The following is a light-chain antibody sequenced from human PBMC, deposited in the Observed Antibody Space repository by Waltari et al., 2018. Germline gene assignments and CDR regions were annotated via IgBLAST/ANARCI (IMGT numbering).Light chain of an antibody. CDR2: WAS. J-gene: IGKJ2*01. V-gene: IGKV4-1*01. CDR3: HQYFAPPYT. Sequence: DIVMTQSPDSLTVSLGERATLNCKSSHSLLYYSNNKNYISWYQQKPGQAPKLLIYWASTRDSGVPDRFGGSGSETDFTLTISSLQAEDVAVYHCHQYFAPPYTFGRGTKLEIK. CDR1: HSLLYYSNNKNY.